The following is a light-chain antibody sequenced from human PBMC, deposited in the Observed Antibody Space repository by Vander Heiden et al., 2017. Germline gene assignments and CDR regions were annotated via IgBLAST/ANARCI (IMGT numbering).Light chain of an antibody. CDR3: QQYISYPYT. Sequence: DIQMTQSPSPLSASVGERVTITCRASQTVSTWLAWYQQKPGKAPKLLIYEASSVESGVPSRFSGSGSETEFTLTISSLQPDDFATYYCQQYISYPYTFGQGTKLEIK. J-gene: IGKJ2*01. V-gene: IGKV1-5*03. CDR2: EAS. CDR1: QTVSTW.